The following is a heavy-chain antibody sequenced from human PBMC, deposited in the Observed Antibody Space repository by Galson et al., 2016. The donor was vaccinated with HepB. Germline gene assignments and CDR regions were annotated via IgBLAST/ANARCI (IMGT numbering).Heavy chain of an antibody. J-gene: IGHJ5*02. CDR2: IGGSGVSI. V-gene: IGHV3-23*01. D-gene: IGHD6-19*01. Sequence: RLSCAASGFTFNNYAMSWVRQAPGKRLEWVSGIGGSGVSIYYADSVKGRFTVSRDNSKNTLYLQMHNLRAGDTAIFYCAKSRRGGSGWYFDPWGQGTLVTVSS. CDR1: GFTFNNYA. CDR3: AKSRRGGSGWYFDP.